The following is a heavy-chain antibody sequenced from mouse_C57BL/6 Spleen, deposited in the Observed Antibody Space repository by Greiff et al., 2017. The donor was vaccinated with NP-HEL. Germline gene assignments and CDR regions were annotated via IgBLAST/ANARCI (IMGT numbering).Heavy chain of an antibody. CDR2: ISDGGSYT. D-gene: IGHD2-3*01. V-gene: IGHV5-4*01. J-gene: IGHJ2*01. Sequence: EVQRVESGGGLVKPGGSLKLSCAASGFTFSSYAMSWVRQTPEKRLEWVATISDGGSYTYYPDNVKGRFTISRDNAKNNLYLQMSHLKSEDTAMYYCARDGPIYDGYLDYWGQGTTLTVSS. CDR3: ARDGPIYDGYLDY. CDR1: GFTFSSYA.